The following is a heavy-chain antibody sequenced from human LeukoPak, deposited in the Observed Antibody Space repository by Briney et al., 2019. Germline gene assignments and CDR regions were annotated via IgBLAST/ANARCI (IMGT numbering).Heavy chain of an antibody. Sequence: GGSLRLSCAASGFTFSSYSMKWVRQAPGKGQEWGSSISSSSSYIYYADSVKGRFTISRDNAKNSLYLQMNSLRAEDTAVYYCARDQGAVAGRNYWGQGTLVTVSS. J-gene: IGHJ4*02. CDR1: GFTFSSYS. D-gene: IGHD6-19*01. CDR3: ARDQGAVAGRNY. CDR2: ISSSSSYI. V-gene: IGHV3-21*01.